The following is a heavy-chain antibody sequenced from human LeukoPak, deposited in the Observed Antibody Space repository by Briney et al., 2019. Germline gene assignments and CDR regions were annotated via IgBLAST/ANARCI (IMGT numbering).Heavy chain of an antibody. CDR3: VRYGSFSH. CDR2: INPDGSST. V-gene: IGHV3-74*01. Sequence: GGSLRLSCVASGFTFRSYWMHWVRQGPGKGLVWVSLINPDGSSTNYADSVKGRFTISRDNAKNTVYLQMNSLRVEDTAVYYCVRYGSFSHWGQGTLVTVSS. J-gene: IGHJ4*02. D-gene: IGHD2-15*01. CDR1: GFTFRSYW.